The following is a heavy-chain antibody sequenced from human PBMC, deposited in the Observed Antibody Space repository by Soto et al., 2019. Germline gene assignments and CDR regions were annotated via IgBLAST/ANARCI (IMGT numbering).Heavy chain of an antibody. Sequence: AETLTLTCTVSGGSISSYYWSWIRQPPGKGLEWIGYINYSGSTNYNPSLKSRGTISVDTTKNQFSIKLSSVTAADTAVYYCARTLWFGDMIGWLHLWRKETLGTLS. CDR3: ARTLWFGDMIGWLHL. CDR1: GGSISSYY. J-gene: IGHJ5*02. D-gene: IGHD3-10*01. V-gene: IGHV4-59*01. CDR2: INYSGST.